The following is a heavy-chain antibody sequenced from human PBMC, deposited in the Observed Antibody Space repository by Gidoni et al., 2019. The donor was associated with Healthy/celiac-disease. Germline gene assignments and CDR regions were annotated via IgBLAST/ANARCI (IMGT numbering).Heavy chain of an antibody. CDR3: ARDDYVANEGGFDY. J-gene: IGHJ4*02. D-gene: IGHD4-17*01. CDR1: GGTFSSYA. V-gene: IGHV1-69*06. CDR2: IIPIFGTA. Sequence: QVQLVQSGAEVKKPGSSVKVPCTASGGTFSSYAISWVRQAPGQGLEWMGGIIPIFGTANSAQQFQARVTITADKSTSTAYMGLSSLRSADTAVYYCARDDYVANEGGFDYWGQGTLVSVSS.